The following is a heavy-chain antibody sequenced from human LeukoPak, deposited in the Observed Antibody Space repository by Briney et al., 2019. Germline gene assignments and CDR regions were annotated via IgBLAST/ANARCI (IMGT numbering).Heavy chain of an antibody. J-gene: IGHJ6*02. D-gene: IGHD4-23*01. CDR2: ISYDGSNK. CDR3: ARAIRMTTVGYYYYGMDV. CDR1: GFTFSSYA. V-gene: IGHV3-30-3*01. Sequence: PGGSLRLSCAASGFTFSSYAMHWVRQAPGKGLEWVAVISYDGSNKYYADSVKGRFTISRDNSKNTLYLQMNSLRAEDTAVYYCARAIRMTTVGYYYYGMDVWGQGTTVTVSS.